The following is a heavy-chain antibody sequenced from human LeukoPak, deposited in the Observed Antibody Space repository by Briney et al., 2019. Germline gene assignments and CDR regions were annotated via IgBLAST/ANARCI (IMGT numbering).Heavy chain of an antibody. D-gene: IGHD3-22*01. Sequence: PGGSLRLSCAASGFTFDDYAMHWVRQAPGKGLEWVSGISWNSGSIGYADSVKGRFTISRDNAKNSLYLQMNSLRAEDTALYYRAKDIYSSGYSFDYWGQGTLVTVSS. CDR1: GFTFDDYA. J-gene: IGHJ4*02. V-gene: IGHV3-9*01. CDR3: AKDIYSSGYSFDY. CDR2: ISWNSGSI.